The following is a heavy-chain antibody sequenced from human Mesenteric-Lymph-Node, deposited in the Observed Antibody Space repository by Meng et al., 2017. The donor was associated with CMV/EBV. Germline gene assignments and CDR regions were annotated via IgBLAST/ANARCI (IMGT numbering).Heavy chain of an antibody. V-gene: IGHV3-30-3*01. CDR3: ARAPDPSWGGYYTIDY. CDR2: ISYDGSNK. Sequence: GGSLRLSCAASGFTFSSYAMHWVRQAPGKGLEWVAVISYDGSNKYYADSVKGRFTISRDNSKNTLYLQMNSLRAEDTAVYYCARAPDPSWGGYYTIDYWGQGTLVTVSS. CDR1: GFTFSSYA. D-gene: IGHD3-3*01. J-gene: IGHJ4*02.